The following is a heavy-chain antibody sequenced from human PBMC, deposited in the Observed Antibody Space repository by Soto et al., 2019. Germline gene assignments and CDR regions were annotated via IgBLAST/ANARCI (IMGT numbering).Heavy chain of an antibody. CDR3: ARDSGITIFGVVIIPPDV. Sequence: ASLKVSCKASGYTFTSYGISWVRQAPGQGLEWMGWISAYNGNTNYAQKLQGRVTMTTDTSTSTAYMELRSLRSDDTAVYHCARDSGITIFGVVIIPPDVWGQGTTVTVSS. J-gene: IGHJ6*02. D-gene: IGHD3-3*01. CDR2: ISAYNGNT. V-gene: IGHV1-18*01. CDR1: GYTFTSYG.